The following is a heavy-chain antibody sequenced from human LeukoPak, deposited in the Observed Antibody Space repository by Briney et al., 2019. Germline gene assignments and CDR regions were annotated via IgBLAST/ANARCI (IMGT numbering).Heavy chain of an antibody. CDR1: GFTFSNYW. CDR3: ARGAYVWGSYLVDD. V-gene: IGHV3-7*01. CDR2: IKQDGSEK. Sequence: GGSLRLSCAASGFTFSNYWMSWVRQAPGKGLEWVANIKQDGSEKYYVDSVKGRFTISRDNAKNSLYLQVNSLRADDTAVYYCARGAYVWGSYLVDDWGQGSLVAVSS. J-gene: IGHJ4*02. D-gene: IGHD3-16*02.